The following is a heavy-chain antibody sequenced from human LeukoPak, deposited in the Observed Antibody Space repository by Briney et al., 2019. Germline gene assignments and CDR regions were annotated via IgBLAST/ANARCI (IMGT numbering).Heavy chain of an antibody. Sequence: SETLSLTCAVYGGSFSGYYWSWIRQPPGKGLEWIGEINHSGSTNYNPSLKSRVTISVDTSKNQFSLKLSSVTAADTAVYYCARHPRRGVTMVRGVWFDPWGQGTLVTVSS. CDR2: INHSGST. D-gene: IGHD3-10*01. J-gene: IGHJ5*02. CDR3: ARHPRRGVTMVRGVWFDP. CDR1: GGSFSGYY. V-gene: IGHV4-34*01.